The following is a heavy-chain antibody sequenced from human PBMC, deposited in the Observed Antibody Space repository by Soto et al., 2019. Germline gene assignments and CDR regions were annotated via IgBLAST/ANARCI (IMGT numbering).Heavy chain of an antibody. J-gene: IGHJ6*03. CDR3: GRHVQTPRSYYFYMDV. CDR1: GDSISSDN. CDR2: IHYTGGT. V-gene: IGHV4-59*08. D-gene: IGHD3-10*02. Sequence: SETLSLTCTVSGDSISSDNWSWVRQPPGKGLEWIGYIHYTGGTNYNPSLKSRVTISADTSKNQFSLKLSSVTAADTAVYYCGRHVQTPRSYYFYMDVWGKGTTVTVSS.